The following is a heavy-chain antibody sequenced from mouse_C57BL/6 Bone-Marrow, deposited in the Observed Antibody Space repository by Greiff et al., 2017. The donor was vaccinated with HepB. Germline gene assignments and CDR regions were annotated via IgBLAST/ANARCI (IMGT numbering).Heavy chain of an antibody. CDR2: IRSKSNNYAT. CDR3: VLYDDYAMDY. D-gene: IGHD2-12*01. J-gene: IGHJ4*01. V-gene: IGHV10-1*01. CDR1: GFSFHTYA. Sequence: EVQRVESGGGLVQPKGSLKLSCAASGFSFHTYAMNWVRQAPGKGLEWVARIRSKSNNYATYYAESVKDRFTISRDDSESMLYLQMNNLKTEDTAMYYCVLYDDYAMDYWGKGTSVTVSS.